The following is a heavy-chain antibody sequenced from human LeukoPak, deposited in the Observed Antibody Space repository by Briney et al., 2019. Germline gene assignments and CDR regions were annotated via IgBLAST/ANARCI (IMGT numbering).Heavy chain of an antibody. Sequence: GGSLRLSCAASGFTFSSYAMSWVRQAPGKGLEWVSAISGSGGSTYYADSVKGRFTISRDNAKNSLYLQMNSLRAEDTAVYYCARDDSGMDVWGQGTTVTVSS. CDR2: ISGSGGST. D-gene: IGHD2-21*01. CDR1: GFTFSSYA. V-gene: IGHV3-23*01. CDR3: ARDDSGMDV. J-gene: IGHJ6*02.